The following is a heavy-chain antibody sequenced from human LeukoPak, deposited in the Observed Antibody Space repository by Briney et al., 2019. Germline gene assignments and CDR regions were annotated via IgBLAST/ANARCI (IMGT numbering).Heavy chain of an antibody. Sequence: GGSLRLSCAASGFTFSDSTIHWVRQAPGKGREGVGRIRSRANSYATGYGASGQGRVTIARDDSKKTASLQMNRLKTEDTAVYYCVRPHPDRHYYYYYMDVWGKGTTVTVSS. V-gene: IGHV3-73*01. CDR3: VRPHPDRHYYYYYMDV. CDR1: GFTFSDST. J-gene: IGHJ6*03. CDR2: IRSRANSYAT. D-gene: IGHD3-16*02.